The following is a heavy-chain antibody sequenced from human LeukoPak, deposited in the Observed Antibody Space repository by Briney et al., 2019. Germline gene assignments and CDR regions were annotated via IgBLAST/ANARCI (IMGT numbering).Heavy chain of an antibody. Sequence: WETLSLTCTVSGGSIVSSSYYWGWIRQPPGKGLEWIGSIYYSGSSYYNPSLKSRVTISVHTSKNQFSLKLSSVTAADTAVYYCARRGSGLGWFDPWGQGTLFTVSS. CDR2: IYYSGSS. CDR3: ARRGSGLGWFDP. J-gene: IGHJ5*02. V-gene: IGHV4-39*01. CDR1: GGSIVSSSYY. D-gene: IGHD2-15*01.